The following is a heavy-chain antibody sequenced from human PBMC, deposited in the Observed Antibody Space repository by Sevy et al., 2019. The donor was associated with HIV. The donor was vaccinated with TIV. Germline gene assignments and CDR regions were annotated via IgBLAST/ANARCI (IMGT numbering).Heavy chain of an antibody. D-gene: IGHD5-18*01. Sequence: GGSLRLSCAASGFTFSSYWMSWVRQAPGKGLEWVATMKEDGSEKSYVDSVKGRLTISRDNAKNSLYLQMNSLKVDDTALYYCVREGLGGFSYSLDCWGQGTLVTVSS. V-gene: IGHV3-7*01. J-gene: IGHJ4*02. CDR2: MKEDGSEK. CDR3: VREGLGGFSYSLDC. CDR1: GFTFSSYW.